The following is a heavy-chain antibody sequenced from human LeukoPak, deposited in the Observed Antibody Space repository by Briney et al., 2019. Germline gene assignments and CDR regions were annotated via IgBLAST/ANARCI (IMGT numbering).Heavy chain of an antibody. D-gene: IGHD3-16*02. CDR3: AKVTYDYVWGSYRSAYFDY. J-gene: IGHJ4*02. Sequence: GGSLRLSCAASGFTFSSYDMSWVRQAPGKGLEWVSALSYSGGNTYYADSVKGRFTISRDNSKNTLYLQMNSLRAEDTAVYYCAKVTYDYVWGSYRSAYFDYWGQGTLVTVSS. V-gene: IGHV3-23*01. CDR2: LSYSGGNT. CDR1: GFTFSSYD.